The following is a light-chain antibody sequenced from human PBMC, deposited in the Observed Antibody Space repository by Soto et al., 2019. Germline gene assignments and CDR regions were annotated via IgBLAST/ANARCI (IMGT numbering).Light chain of an antibody. V-gene: IGLV2-18*02. CDR2: EVS. CDR1: SSDVVSYNR. J-gene: IGLJ1*01. CDR3: SSYTSSSNPLYV. Sequence: QSVLTQPPSVSGSPGQSFTISCPGTSSDVVSYNRVSWYQQPPGTAPKLMIYEVSNRPSGVPDRFPGSKSGNTASLTISGLQAEDEVDYYCSSYTSSSNPLYVFGTGTKVTGL.